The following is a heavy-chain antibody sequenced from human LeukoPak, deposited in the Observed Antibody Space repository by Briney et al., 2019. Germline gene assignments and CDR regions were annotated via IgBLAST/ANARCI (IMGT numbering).Heavy chain of an antibody. J-gene: IGHJ6*03. CDR3: ARGRKSWVAADYYYSFYMDV. Sequence: PSETLSLTCAVSGGSISSSNWWSWVRQPPGKALEWIGEINRSGNTNYSPSLQSRVSISLDTSKNQFSLRQNSVTAADTAVYYCARGRKSWVAADYYYSFYMDVWGKGTTVTISS. D-gene: IGHD6-13*01. CDR1: GGSISSSNW. V-gene: IGHV4-4*02. CDR2: INRSGNT.